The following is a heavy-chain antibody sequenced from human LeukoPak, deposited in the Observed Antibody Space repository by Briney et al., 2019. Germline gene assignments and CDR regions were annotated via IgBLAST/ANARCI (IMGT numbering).Heavy chain of an antibody. V-gene: IGHV3-21*01. D-gene: IGHD1/OR15-1a*01. CDR2: ISSSSSYI. J-gene: IGHJ5*02. CDR1: GFTFSSYS. CDR3: AREADWLEQPPTWFDP. Sequence: GGSLRLSCAASGFTFSSYSMNWVRQAPGKGLEWVSSISSSSSYIYYADPVKGRFTISRDNAKNSLYLQMNSLRAEDTAVYYCAREADWLEQPPTWFDPWGQGTLVTVSS.